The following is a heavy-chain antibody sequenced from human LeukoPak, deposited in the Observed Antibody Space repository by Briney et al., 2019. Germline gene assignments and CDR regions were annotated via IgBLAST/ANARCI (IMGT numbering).Heavy chain of an antibody. D-gene: IGHD3-22*01. CDR2: ISSSSSTI. CDR1: GLTFSSHS. V-gene: IGHV3-48*01. J-gene: IGHJ4*02. Sequence: GGSLRLSCAASGLTFSSHSMNWVRQAPGKGVEWVSYISSSSSTIYYADSVKGRFTISRDNAKNSLYLQMNSLRAEDTAVYYCARGAYYYEDWGQGTLVTVSS. CDR3: ARGAYYYED.